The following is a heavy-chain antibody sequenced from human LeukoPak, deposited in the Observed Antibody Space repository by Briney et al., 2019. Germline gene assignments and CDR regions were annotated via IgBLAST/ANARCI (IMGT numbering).Heavy chain of an antibody. V-gene: IGHV4-34*01. D-gene: IGHD2-15*01. CDR2: INHSGST. CDR3: ARGRLGPTKHNCSGGSCYPNFDY. Sequence: SETLSLTCAVYGGSFSGYYWSWIRQPPGKGLEWIGEINHSGSTNYNPSLKSRVTISVDTSKNQFSLKLSSVTAADTAVYYCARGRLGPTKHNCSGGSCYPNFDYWGQGTLVTVSS. CDR1: GGSFSGYY. J-gene: IGHJ4*02.